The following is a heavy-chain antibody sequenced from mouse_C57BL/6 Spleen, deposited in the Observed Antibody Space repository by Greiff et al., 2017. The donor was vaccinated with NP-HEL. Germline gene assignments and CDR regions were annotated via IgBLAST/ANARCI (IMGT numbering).Heavy chain of an antibody. CDR2: IYPGDGDT. J-gene: IGHJ2*01. CDR1: GYAFSSSW. CDR3: ARGEGVYYGNYFDY. D-gene: IGHD2-1*01. V-gene: IGHV1-82*01. Sequence: QVQLQQSGPELVKPGASVKISCKASGYAFSSSWMNWVKQRPGKGLEWIGRIYPGDGDTNYNGKFKGKATLTADKSSSTAYMQLSSLTSEDSAVYYCARGEGVYYGNYFDYWGQGTTLTVSS.